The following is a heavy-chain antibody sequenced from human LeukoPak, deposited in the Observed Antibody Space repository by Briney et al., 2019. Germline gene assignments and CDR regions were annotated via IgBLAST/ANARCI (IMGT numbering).Heavy chain of an antibody. CDR3: AIAVAGYFDY. CDR2: INHSGST. D-gene: IGHD6-19*01. J-gene: IGHJ4*02. V-gene: IGHV4-34*01. Sequence: SETLSLTCAVYGGSFSGYYWSWIRQPPGKGLEWIGEINHSGSTNYNPSLKSRVTISVDASKNQFSLKLSSVTAADTAVYYCAIAVAGYFDYWGQGTLVTVSS. CDR1: GGSFSGYY.